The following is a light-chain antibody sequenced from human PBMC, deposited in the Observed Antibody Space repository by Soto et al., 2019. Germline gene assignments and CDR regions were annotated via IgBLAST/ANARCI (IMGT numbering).Light chain of an antibody. CDR2: DAS. Sequence: EIVLTQSPATLSASPGESTTLSCRASQSVSSNLAWYQQKPGQAPRLLIYDASTRATGIPARFSGFGSGTEFTLTISSLQSEDFAVYYCQQYGSLPWTFGQGTKVEIK. CDR1: QSVSSN. V-gene: IGKV3-15*01. CDR3: QQYGSLPWT. J-gene: IGKJ1*01.